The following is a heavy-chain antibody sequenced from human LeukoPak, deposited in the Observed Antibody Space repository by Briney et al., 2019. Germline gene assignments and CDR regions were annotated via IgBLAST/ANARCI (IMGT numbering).Heavy chain of an antibody. D-gene: IGHD5-18*01. CDR3: ARGRRLWSTFDY. CDR2: INHSGST. Sequence: SETLSLTCAVYGGSFSGYYWSWIRQPPGKGLERIGEINHSGSTNYNPSLKSRVTISVDTSKNQFSLKLSSVTAADTAVCYCARGRRLWSTFDYWGQGTLVTVSS. J-gene: IGHJ4*02. V-gene: IGHV4-34*01. CDR1: GGSFSGYY.